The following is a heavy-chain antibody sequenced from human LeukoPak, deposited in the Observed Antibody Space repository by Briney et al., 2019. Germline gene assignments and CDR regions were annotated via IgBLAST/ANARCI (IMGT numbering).Heavy chain of an antibody. D-gene: IGHD3-22*01. Sequence: ASVKVSCKASGYTFTGYYIHWVRQAPGQGLEWMGWINPNNGGTNYAQKFQGRATMTRDTSTSTAYMELTWLGSDDTAVYYCARDRGRGYNYDSGDFDFWGQGTLVTVSS. CDR3: ARDRGRGYNYDSGDFDF. CDR2: INPNNGGT. V-gene: IGHV1-2*02. J-gene: IGHJ4*02. CDR1: GYTFTGYY.